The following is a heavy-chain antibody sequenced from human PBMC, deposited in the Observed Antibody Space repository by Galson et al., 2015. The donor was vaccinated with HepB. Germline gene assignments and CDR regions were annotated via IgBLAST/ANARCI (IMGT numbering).Heavy chain of an antibody. CDR1: GFTFSSYN. D-gene: IGHD6-19*01. Sequence: SLRLSCAASGFTFSSYNINWVRQAPGKGLEWVSHITASSSTIYYADSVRGRFTIYRDNAKESLYLQMNSLRAEDTAVYFCTRALSSGWGFDYWGQGTLVTVSS. CDR3: TRALSSGWGFDY. J-gene: IGHJ4*02. V-gene: IGHV3-48*01. CDR2: ITASSSTI.